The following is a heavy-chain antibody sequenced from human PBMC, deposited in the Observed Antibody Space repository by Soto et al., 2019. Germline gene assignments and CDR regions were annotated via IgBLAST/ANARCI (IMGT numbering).Heavy chain of an antibody. V-gene: IGHV6-1*01. J-gene: IGHJ4*02. CDR3: ARAYSSGWFSYFDF. CDR2: TYYRSGWSR. D-gene: IGHD6-19*01. CDR1: GFSISTASAA. Sequence: SQTLSLPCAISGFSISTASAAWNWIRQSPSRGLEWLGRTYYRSGWSREYAVSVRGRITINPDTSKNQFSLQLNSVTPEDTAVYFCARAYSSGWFSYFDFWGQGTLVTVSS.